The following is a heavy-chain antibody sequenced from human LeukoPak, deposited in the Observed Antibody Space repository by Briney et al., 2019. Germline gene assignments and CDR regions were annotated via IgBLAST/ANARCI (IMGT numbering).Heavy chain of an antibody. D-gene: IGHD1-7*01. CDR3: ARDNWNYGSSMDV. CDR2: IYYSGST. Sequence: SETLSLTCTVSGGSISSYHWSWIRQPPGKGLEWIGYIYYSGSTNYNPSLKSRVTISVDTSKNQFSLKLSSVTAADTAVYYCARDNWNYGSSMDVWGQGTTVTVSS. V-gene: IGHV4-59*01. CDR1: GGSISSYH. J-gene: IGHJ6*02.